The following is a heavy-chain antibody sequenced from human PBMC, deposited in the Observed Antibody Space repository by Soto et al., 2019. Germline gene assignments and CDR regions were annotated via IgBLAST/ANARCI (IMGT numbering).Heavy chain of an antibody. V-gene: IGHV1-69*08. CDR1: GGTFSSYT. CDR3: ARDKRIAVAGTPYYYYGMDV. D-gene: IGHD6-19*01. CDR2: IIPILGIA. J-gene: IGHJ6*02. Sequence: QVKLVQSGAEVKKPGSSVKVSCKASGGTFSSYTISWVRQAPGQGLEWMGRIIPILGIANYAQKFQGRVTITADKTTSTAYMELSSLRSEDTAVYYCARDKRIAVAGTPYYYYGMDVWGQGTTVTVSS.